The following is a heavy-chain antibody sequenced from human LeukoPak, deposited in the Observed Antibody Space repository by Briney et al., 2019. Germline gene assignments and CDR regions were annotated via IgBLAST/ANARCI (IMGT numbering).Heavy chain of an antibody. V-gene: IGHV1-3*01. J-gene: IGHJ4*02. CDR3: ARGSTSDWPLEY. D-gene: IGHD2-21*02. CDR2: INAHNGDT. Sequence: WASVKVSCKASGYTFTSYAIHWVRQAPGQRLEWMGWINAHNGDTKYSQKFQGRVAITRDTSANIVYMELSTLRFGDTAVYYCARGSTSDWPLEYWGRGILVTVSS. CDR1: GYTFTSYA.